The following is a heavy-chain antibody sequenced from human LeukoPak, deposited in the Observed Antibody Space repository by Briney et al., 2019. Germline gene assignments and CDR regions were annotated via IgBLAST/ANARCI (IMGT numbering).Heavy chain of an antibody. D-gene: IGHD4-23*01. Sequence: SETLSLTCTVSGGSISSSSYYWGWIRQPPGKGLEWIGSIYYSGSTYYNPSLKSRVTISVDTSKNQFSLKLSSVTAADTAVYYSANINPYGGVDYWGQGTLVTVSS. J-gene: IGHJ4*02. CDR3: ANINPYGGVDY. CDR1: GGSISSSSYY. CDR2: IYYSGST. V-gene: IGHV4-39*01.